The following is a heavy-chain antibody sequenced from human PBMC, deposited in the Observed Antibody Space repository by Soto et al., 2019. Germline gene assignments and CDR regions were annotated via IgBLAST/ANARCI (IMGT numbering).Heavy chain of an antibody. Sequence: QVQLVQSGAEVKKPGSSVKVSCKASGGTFSSYAISWVRQAPGQGLECMGGIIPIFGTANYAQKFQGRVTITADESTSTAYMELSSLRSEDTAVYYCARDLRDYVWGSYRYRGPFDYWGQGTLVTVSS. CDR1: GGTFSSYA. V-gene: IGHV1-69*01. CDR2: IIPIFGTA. D-gene: IGHD3-16*02. J-gene: IGHJ4*02. CDR3: ARDLRDYVWGSYRYRGPFDY.